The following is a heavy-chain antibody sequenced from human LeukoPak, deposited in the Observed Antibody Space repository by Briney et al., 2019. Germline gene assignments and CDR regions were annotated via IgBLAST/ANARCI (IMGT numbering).Heavy chain of an antibody. CDR2: INPNSGGT. CDR1: GFTLTGFY. D-gene: IGHD3-16*01. J-gene: IGHJ5*02. Sequence: ASVKVSCKASGFTLTGFYIHWVRQAPGQGLEWMGRINPNSGGTNFAQKFQGRVTMTRDTSISTVYMELNRLRSDDTAVYYCAGVFGENSWFDPWGQGTLVTVSS. CDR3: AGVFGENSWFDP. V-gene: IGHV1-2*06.